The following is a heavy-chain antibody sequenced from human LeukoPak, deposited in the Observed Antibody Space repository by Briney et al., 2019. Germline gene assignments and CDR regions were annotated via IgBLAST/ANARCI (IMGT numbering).Heavy chain of an antibody. Sequence: GGSLRLSCAASGFTFSSYAMHWVRQAPGKGLEWVAVISYDGSNKYYADSVKGRFTISRDNYKNTLYLQMNSLRAQDTAVYYCARFPDFDWLFFDYWGQGTLVTVSS. J-gene: IGHJ4*02. CDR2: ISYDGSNK. D-gene: IGHD3-9*01. CDR3: ARFPDFDWLFFDY. V-gene: IGHV3-30*04. CDR1: GFTFSSYA.